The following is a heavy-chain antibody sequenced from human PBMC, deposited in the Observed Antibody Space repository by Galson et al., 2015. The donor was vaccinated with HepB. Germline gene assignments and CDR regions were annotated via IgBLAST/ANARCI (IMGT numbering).Heavy chain of an antibody. Sequence: SLRLSCAASGFTFRNARMSWVRQAPGKGLEWVGRIKSKTDGGTTDYAAPVKGRFTISRDDSKNTLYLQMNSLKTEDTAVYYCTTVRWGQQLVLSNWGQGTLVTVSS. CDR2: IKSKTDGGTT. CDR3: TTVRWGQQLVLSN. CDR1: GFTFRNAR. D-gene: IGHD6-13*01. J-gene: IGHJ4*02. V-gene: IGHV3-15*01.